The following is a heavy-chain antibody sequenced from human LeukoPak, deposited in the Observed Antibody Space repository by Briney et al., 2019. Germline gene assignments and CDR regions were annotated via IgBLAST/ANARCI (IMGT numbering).Heavy chain of an antibody. CDR2: ISDSGGST. V-gene: IGHV3-23*01. Sequence: GGSLRLSCAASGFTFSSYAMSWVRQAPGKGLEWVSAISDSGGSTYYADSVKGRFTISRDNSKNTLYLQMNSLRAEDTAVYYCAKDLSGYSYTLWGQGTLVTVSS. D-gene: IGHD5-18*01. CDR3: AKDLSGYSYTL. J-gene: IGHJ4*02. CDR1: GFTFSSYA.